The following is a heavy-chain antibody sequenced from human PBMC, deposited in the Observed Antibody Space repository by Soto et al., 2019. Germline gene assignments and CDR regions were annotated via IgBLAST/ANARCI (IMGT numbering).Heavy chain of an antibody. CDR2: ISHDGSNN. D-gene: IGHD2-2*01. Sequence: QVHLVESGGGVDQPGRSLRLSCAASGFTFSSYAMHWVRQAPGKGLEWVAHISHDGSNNYYADSVKGRFTISRDNSKNMVYLQMNSLRVDDTAVYYCARDRSMVVVVPGYWGQGTLVTVSS. CDR3: ARDRSMVVVVPGY. V-gene: IGHV3-30-3*01. J-gene: IGHJ4*02. CDR1: GFTFSSYA.